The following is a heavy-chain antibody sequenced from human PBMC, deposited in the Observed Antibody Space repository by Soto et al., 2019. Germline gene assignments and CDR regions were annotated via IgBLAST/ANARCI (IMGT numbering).Heavy chain of an antibody. V-gene: IGHV3-23*01. Sequence: EVHLLESGGGLVQPGGSLRLSCAASGFTFTPYAMSWVRQAPGKGLEWVSVITGGGGSTYYADSVKGRFTISRDNSKNTVYLQMNSLRAEDTAVYYCAKDLPPFGDYVYYYFGMDVWGQGTTVTVSS. CDR2: ITGGGGST. D-gene: IGHD4-17*01. CDR1: GFTFTPYA. J-gene: IGHJ6*02. CDR3: AKDLPPFGDYVYYYFGMDV.